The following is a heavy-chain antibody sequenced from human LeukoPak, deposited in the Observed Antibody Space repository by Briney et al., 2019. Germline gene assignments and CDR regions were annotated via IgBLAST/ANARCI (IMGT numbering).Heavy chain of an antibody. J-gene: IGHJ5*02. D-gene: IGHD3-22*01. CDR3: ARGHQYYYDSSGYYPNWFDP. CDR2: INANTGNP. Sequence: ASVKVSCTASGYTFTSYAMNWVRQAPGQGLEWMGWINANTGNPTYAQGFTGRFVFSLDTSVSTAYLQISSLKAEDTAVYYCARGHQYYYDSSGYYPNWFDPWGQGTLVTVSS. V-gene: IGHV7-4-1*02. CDR1: GYTFTSYA.